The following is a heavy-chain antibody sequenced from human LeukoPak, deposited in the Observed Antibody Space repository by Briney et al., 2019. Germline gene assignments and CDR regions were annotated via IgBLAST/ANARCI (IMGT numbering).Heavy chain of an antibody. J-gene: IGHJ6*02. Sequence: ASVKVSCKAPGYTFTSYGISWVRQAPGQGLEWMGWISAYNGNTNYAQKLQGRVTMTTDTSTSTAYMELRSLRSDDTAVYYCARESSSSWYSYYYYGMDVWGQGTTVTVSS. CDR3: ARESSSSWYSYYYYGMDV. CDR2: ISAYNGNT. V-gene: IGHV1-18*01. CDR1: GYTFTSYG. D-gene: IGHD6-13*01.